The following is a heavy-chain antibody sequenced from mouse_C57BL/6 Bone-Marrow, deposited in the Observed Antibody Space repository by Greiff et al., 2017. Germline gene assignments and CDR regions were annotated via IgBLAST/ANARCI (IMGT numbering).Heavy chain of an antibody. CDR3: RQRRRGFAY. CDR2: IHPNSGST. J-gene: IGHJ3*01. Sequence: QVQLQQPGAELVKPGASVKLSCPASGYTFTSYWMHWVKQKPGHGLEWIGLIHPNSGSTNYNEKFKSKATLTVAKSSSTAYMQLSSLTSEDSAVDYCRQRRRGFAYWGQGTLVTVSA. V-gene: IGHV1-64*01. D-gene: IGHD3-2*02. CDR1: GYTFTSYW.